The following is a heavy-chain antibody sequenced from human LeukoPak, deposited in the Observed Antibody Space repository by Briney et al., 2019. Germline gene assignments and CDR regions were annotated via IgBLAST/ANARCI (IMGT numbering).Heavy chain of an antibody. CDR1: GFTFSSYD. D-gene: IGHD1-26*01. V-gene: IGHV3-13*01. CDR2: IGTAGDT. CDR3: ARARWGRGSYKEDDASDI. Sequence: GGSLRLSCAASGFTFSSYDMHWVRQATGKGLEWVSVIGTAGDTYYPGSVKGRFTISRENAKNSLYLQMNSLRAEDTAVYYCARARWGRGSYKEDDASDIWGQGTMVTVSS. J-gene: IGHJ3*02.